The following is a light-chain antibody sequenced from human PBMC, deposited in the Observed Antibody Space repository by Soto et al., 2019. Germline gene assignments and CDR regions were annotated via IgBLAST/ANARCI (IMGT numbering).Light chain of an antibody. CDR3: QSYDSSLSVWV. V-gene: IGLV1-40*01. CDR1: SSNIGAGYD. J-gene: IGLJ3*02. CDR2: GNS. Sequence: QSVLTQPPSVSGAPGQRVTISCTGSSSNIGAGYDVHGYQQLPGTAPTPLTYGNSNRPSGVPDRFSGSKSGTSASLAITGLQAEDEADYYCQSYDSSLSVWVFGGGTKLTVL.